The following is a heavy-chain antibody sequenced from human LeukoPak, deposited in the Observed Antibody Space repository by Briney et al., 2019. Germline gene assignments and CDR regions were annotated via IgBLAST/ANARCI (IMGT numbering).Heavy chain of an antibody. Sequence: GGSLRLSCSASGFTFNNYALTWVRQTPGKGLECVSAISGDGVSPYYADSVKGRFTISRDNSKNTLYLQMNSLRAEDTAVYYCARGERITMVRGVIFDYWGQGTLVTVSS. CDR2: ISGDGVSP. D-gene: IGHD3-10*01. CDR3: ARGERITMVRGVIFDY. CDR1: GFTFNNYA. V-gene: IGHV3-23*01. J-gene: IGHJ4*02.